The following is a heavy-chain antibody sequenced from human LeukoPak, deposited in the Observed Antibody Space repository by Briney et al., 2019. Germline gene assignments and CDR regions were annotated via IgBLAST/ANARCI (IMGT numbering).Heavy chain of an antibody. V-gene: IGHV3-30*02. CDR3: ARDIAGAHYYDSSGYQDY. CDR2: IRYDGNNK. Sequence: HPGGSLRLSCTASGFTFSSYGMHWVRQAPGKGLEWVAFIRYDGNNKYYADSVKGRFTISRDNSKNTLYLQMNSLRAEDTAVYYCARDIAGAHYYDSSGYQDYWGQGTLVTVSS. J-gene: IGHJ4*02. D-gene: IGHD3-22*01. CDR1: GFTFSSYG.